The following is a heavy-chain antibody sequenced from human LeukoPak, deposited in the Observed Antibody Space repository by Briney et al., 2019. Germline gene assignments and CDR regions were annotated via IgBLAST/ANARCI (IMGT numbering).Heavy chain of an antibody. Sequence: ASVKVSCKASGYTFTNYGISWVRQAPGQGLEWMGWINTDNGNTNYAQKFQGKVTMATDTSSSTAYMELRSLTSDDTAVYYCARGLGGDGGYWGQGTLVTVSS. CDR1: GYTFTNYG. D-gene: IGHD1-26*01. V-gene: IGHV1-18*01. CDR3: ARGLGGDGGY. J-gene: IGHJ4*02. CDR2: INTDNGNT.